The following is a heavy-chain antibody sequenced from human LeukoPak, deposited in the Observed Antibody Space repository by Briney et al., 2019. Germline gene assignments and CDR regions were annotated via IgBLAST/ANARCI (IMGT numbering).Heavy chain of an antibody. J-gene: IGHJ4*02. V-gene: IGHV4-34*01. CDR2: INHSGST. D-gene: IGHD6-25*01. CDR1: GGSFSGYY. CDR3: ARAARRNFDY. Sequence: SETLSLTCAVYGGSFSGYYWSWIRQPPGKGLEWIGEINHSGSTNYNPSLKSRVTISVDTSKNQFSLKLSSVAAADTAVYYCARAARRNFDYWGQGTLVTVSS.